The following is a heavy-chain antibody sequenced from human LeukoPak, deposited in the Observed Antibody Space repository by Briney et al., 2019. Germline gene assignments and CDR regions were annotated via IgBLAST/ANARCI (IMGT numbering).Heavy chain of an antibody. CDR2: ISGGNGAT. Sequence: PGGSLRLSCAASGFTFSSYAMTWVRQAPGKGLEWVSGISGGNGATYYADSVKGRFTISTDNSKNTLYLQMNSLRVEDTAVYYCAKSYYYGSGSPSLDYWGQRTLVTVSS. D-gene: IGHD3-10*01. CDR3: AKSYYYGSGSPSLDY. V-gene: IGHV3-23*01. CDR1: GFTFSSYA. J-gene: IGHJ4*02.